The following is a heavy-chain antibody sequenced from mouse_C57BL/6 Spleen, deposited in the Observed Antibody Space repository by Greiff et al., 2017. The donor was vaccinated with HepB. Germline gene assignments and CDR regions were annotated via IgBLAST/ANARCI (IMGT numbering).Heavy chain of an antibody. Sequence: VQLQHCGPELVKPGASVKISCKASGYSFTDYNMNWVKQSNGKSLEWIGVINPNYGTTSYNQKFKGKATLTVDQSSSTAYMQLNSLTSEDSAVYYCARPDYGSPYYYAMDYWGQGTSVTVSS. V-gene: IGHV1-39*01. CDR2: INPNYGTT. J-gene: IGHJ4*01. CDR3: ARPDYGSPYYYAMDY. D-gene: IGHD1-1*01. CDR1: GYSFTDYN.